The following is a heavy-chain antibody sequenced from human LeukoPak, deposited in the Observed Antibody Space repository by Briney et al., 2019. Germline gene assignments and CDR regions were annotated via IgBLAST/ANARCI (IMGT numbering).Heavy chain of an antibody. CDR1: GYTLTELS. J-gene: IGHJ3*02. CDR2: FDPEDGET. V-gene: IGHV1-24*01. Sequence: ASVKVSCKVSGYTLTELSMHWVRQAPGKGLEWMGGFDPEDGETIYAQKFQGRVTMTEDTSTDTAYMELSSLRSEDTAVYYCATDRPPMVRGVSRSAFDIWGQGTMVTVSS. CDR3: ATDRPPMVRGVSRSAFDI. D-gene: IGHD3-10*01.